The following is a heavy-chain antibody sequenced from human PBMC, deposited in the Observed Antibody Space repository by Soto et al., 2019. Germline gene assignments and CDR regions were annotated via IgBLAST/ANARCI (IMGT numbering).Heavy chain of an antibody. CDR1: GFTFSSYS. CDR3: ARDFRYYDFWSGYPDY. D-gene: IGHD3-3*01. CDR2: ISSSSSYI. V-gene: IGHV3-21*01. Sequence: GGSLRLSCAASGFTFSSYSMNWVRQAPGKGLEWVSSISSSSSYIYYADSVKGRFTISRDNAKNSLYLQVNSLRAEDTAVYYCARDFRYYDFWSGYPDYWGQGTLVTVSS. J-gene: IGHJ4*02.